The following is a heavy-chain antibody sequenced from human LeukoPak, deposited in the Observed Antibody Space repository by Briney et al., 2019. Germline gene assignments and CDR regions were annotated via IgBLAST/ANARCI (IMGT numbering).Heavy chain of an antibody. CDR2: ISSSSSYI. V-gene: IGHV3-21*01. D-gene: IGHD2-8*02. CDR3: ARDSPYGTAGY. CDR1: GFTFSNYN. J-gene: IGHJ4*02. Sequence: GGSLRLSCAASGFTFSNYNMNWVRQAPGKGLEWVSSISSSSSYIYYADSVRGRFTISRDNTKNSLYLQMNSLRAEDTTVYYCARDSPYGTAGYWGQGTLVTVSS.